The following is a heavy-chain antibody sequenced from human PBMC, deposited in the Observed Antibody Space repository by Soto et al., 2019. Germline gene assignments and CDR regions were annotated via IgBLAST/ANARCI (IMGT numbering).Heavy chain of an antibody. CDR3: ARDAPPPELRFLEWHNYDYIGMAV. Sequence: QVQVVQSGDEVKETGASVRVSCKTSGYSFTAYGISWVRQAPGQGLEWMGWISCYNGKTKYAQKVQGRVTMTTVTSTSTAYMEVRSLRSDDTAIYYCARDAPPPELRFLEWHNYDYIGMAVSGQGTKVIVSS. CDR1: GYSFTAYG. V-gene: IGHV1-18*01. CDR2: ISCYNGKT. D-gene: IGHD3-3*01. J-gene: IGHJ6*02.